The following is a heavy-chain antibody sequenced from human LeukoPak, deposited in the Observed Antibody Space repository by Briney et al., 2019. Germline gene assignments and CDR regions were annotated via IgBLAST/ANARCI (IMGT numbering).Heavy chain of an antibody. CDR1: GFTFSSYA. J-gene: IGHJ4*02. Sequence: GGSLRLSCAASGFTFSSYAMSWVRQAPGKGLEWVSAISGSGGSTYYADSVKGRFTISRDNSKNTPYLQMNSLRAEDTAVYYCAKADAYYDILTGYSTRLTFDYWGQGTLVTVSS. CDR2: ISGSGGST. D-gene: IGHD3-9*01. V-gene: IGHV3-23*01. CDR3: AKADAYYDILTGYSTRLTFDY.